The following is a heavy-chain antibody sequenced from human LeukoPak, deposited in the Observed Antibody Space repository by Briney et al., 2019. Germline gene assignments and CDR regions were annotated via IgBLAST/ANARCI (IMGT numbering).Heavy chain of an antibody. CDR3: AKDDSVYDSSGYYYCLDY. CDR1: GFTFSSYG. D-gene: IGHD3-22*01. CDR2: ISYDGSNK. J-gene: IGHJ4*02. V-gene: IGHV3-30*18. Sequence: GRSLRLSCAASGFTFSSYGMHWVRQAPGKGLEWVAVISYDGSNKYYADSVKGRFTISRDNSKNTLYPQMNSLRAEATAVYYCAKDDSVYDSSGYYYCLDYWGQGTLVTVSS.